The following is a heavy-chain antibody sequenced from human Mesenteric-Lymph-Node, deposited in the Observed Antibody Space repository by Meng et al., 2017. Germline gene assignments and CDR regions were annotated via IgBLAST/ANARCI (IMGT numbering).Heavy chain of an antibody. CDR1: GYTFTGYY. CDR2: ISAYNGNT. CDR3: SRIKRSSGWSREWSYYYYGMDV. V-gene: IGHV1-18*04. D-gene: IGHD6-19*01. J-gene: IGHJ6*01. Sequence: ASVKVSCKASGYTFTGYYMHWVRQAPGQGLEWMGWISAYNGNTNYAQKHQGRVTMTTDTSTSTAYMELRSLRSDDTAVYYCSRIKRSSGWSREWSYYYYGMDVWGQGNTVDGAS.